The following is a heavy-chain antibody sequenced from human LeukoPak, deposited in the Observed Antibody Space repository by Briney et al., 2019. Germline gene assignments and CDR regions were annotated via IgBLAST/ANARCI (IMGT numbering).Heavy chain of an antibody. CDR3: SRVAPEDRRPITGYFQH. D-gene: IGHD1-14*01. CDR1: GFTFSSYS. V-gene: IGHV3-74*01. CDR2: INSDVSST. Sequence: HPGGSLRLSCAASGFTFSSYSMHWVRQAPGKGLVWVSRINSDVSSTSYADSVKGRFTISRDNAKYTLYLQMNSLRAGDTAVYYCSRVAPEDRRPITGYFQHWGQGTLVTVSS. J-gene: IGHJ1*01.